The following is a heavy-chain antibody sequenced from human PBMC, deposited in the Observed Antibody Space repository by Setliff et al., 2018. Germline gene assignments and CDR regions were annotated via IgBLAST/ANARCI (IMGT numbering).Heavy chain of an antibody. Sequence: ASVKVSCKASGYTFTGYYMHWVRQAPGQGLEWMGWINPNSGGTNYAQKFQGRVTMTRDTSISTAYMELSRLRSDNTAVYYCARGRGSYYYYMDVWGKGTTVTVSS. D-gene: IGHD1-26*01. CDR3: ARGRGSYYYYMDV. V-gene: IGHV1-2*02. CDR1: GYTFTGYY. CDR2: INPNSGGT. J-gene: IGHJ6*03.